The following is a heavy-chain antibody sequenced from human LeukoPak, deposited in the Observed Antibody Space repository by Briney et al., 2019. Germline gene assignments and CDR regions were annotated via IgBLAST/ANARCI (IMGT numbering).Heavy chain of an antibody. J-gene: IGHJ4*02. Sequence: PGGSLRLSCAASGFTFSSYAMNWVRQTPGKGLEWVSFITGDAGTTSSADSVKGRFTISRDNSKNTLCLQLNSLSAEDTAVYYCAKTTGNGHWLIEYWGQGTLVTVSS. V-gene: IGHV3-23*01. CDR2: ITGDAGTT. D-gene: IGHD4-23*01. CDR1: GFTFSSYA. CDR3: AKTTGNGHWLIEY.